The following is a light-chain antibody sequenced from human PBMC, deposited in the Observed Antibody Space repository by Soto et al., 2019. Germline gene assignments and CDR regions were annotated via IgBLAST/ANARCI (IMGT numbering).Light chain of an antibody. CDR1: QSVNSY. J-gene: IGKJ1*01. CDR3: QQYTKWPSWT. CDR2: GAS. V-gene: IGKV3-15*01. Sequence: EKVMTQSPAPLSMSPGERATLSCRASQSVNSYLACYQQKPGQAPRLLIYGASTRATGIPARFSGSGSGTEFTLTISSMQYADFAVYYCQQYTKWPSWTFGQGTKVEIK.